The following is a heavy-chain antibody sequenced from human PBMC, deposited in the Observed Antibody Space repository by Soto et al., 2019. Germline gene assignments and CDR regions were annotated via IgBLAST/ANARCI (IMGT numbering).Heavy chain of an antibody. CDR2: FYYSGST. V-gene: IGHV4-39*01. Sequence: SETLSLTCTGSGVSISSSSYYWGWIRQPPGKGLEWIGSFYYSGSTYYNPSLKSRVTISVDTSRNQFSLKLGSVTAADTAVYYCARHRFGYSGYDDFDYWGQGTLVTVSS. J-gene: IGHJ4*02. CDR1: GVSISSSSYY. CDR3: ARHRFGYSGYDDFDY. D-gene: IGHD5-12*01.